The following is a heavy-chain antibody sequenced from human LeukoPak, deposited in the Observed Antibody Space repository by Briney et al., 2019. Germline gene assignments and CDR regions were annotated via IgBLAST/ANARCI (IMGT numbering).Heavy chain of an antibody. CDR1: GFTFSNYA. D-gene: IGHD2-2*01. Sequence: GGSLRLSCAASGFTFSNYAMSWVRQAPGKGLEWVSAISSGGGNTYYADSVKGRFTISRDNSKNTLYLQMNSLRAEDTAVYYCAKDAGYCSSTSCPSDYWGQGTLVTVSS. J-gene: IGHJ4*02. V-gene: IGHV3-23*01. CDR2: ISSGGGNT. CDR3: AKDAGYCSSTSCPSDY.